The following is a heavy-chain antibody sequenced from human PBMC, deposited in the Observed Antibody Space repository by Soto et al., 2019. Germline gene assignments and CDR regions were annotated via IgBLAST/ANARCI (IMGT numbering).Heavy chain of an antibody. D-gene: IGHD2-2*02. CDR3: ARDHIVVVPAAILLDYYGMDV. V-gene: IGHV3-7*01. J-gene: IGHJ6*02. CDR1: GFTFSSYW. CDR2: IKQDGSEK. Sequence: PGGSLRLSCAASGFTFSSYWMIWVRQAPGKGLEWVANIKQDGSEKYYVDSVKGRFTISRDNAKNSLYLQMNSLRAEDTAVYYCARDHIVVVPAAILLDYYGMDVWGQGTTVTVSS.